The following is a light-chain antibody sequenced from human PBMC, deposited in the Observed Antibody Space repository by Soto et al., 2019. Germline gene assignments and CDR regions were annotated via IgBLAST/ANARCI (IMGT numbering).Light chain of an antibody. CDR1: SSDVGAFTY. CDR2: DVS. J-gene: IGLJ3*02. CDR3: SSYTSSSTWV. Sequence: QSVLTQPASVSGSPGQSITISCTGASSDVGAFTYVSWYQQLPGKTPKVIIYDVSDRPSGVSNRFSGSKSGNTASLTISGLQAEDEADYYCSSYTSSSTWVFGGGTQLTVL. V-gene: IGLV2-14*01.